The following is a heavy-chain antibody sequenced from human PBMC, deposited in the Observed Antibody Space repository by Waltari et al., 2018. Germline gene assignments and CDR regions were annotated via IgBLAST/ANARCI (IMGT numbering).Heavy chain of an antibody. V-gene: IGHV1-2*02. Sequence: QVQPVQSGAEAKNPGASVKVSGKASGNAFTGYYLHWVRKAPGQGLEWMGWINTNSGGTNYAQKFKGRVTMTRDTSISTAYMELSRLRSDDTAVYYCARVLRGIQLWMTDYWGQGTLVTVSS. CDR3: ARVLRGIQLWMTDY. J-gene: IGHJ4*02. D-gene: IGHD5-18*01. CDR1: GNAFTGYY. CDR2: INTNSGGT.